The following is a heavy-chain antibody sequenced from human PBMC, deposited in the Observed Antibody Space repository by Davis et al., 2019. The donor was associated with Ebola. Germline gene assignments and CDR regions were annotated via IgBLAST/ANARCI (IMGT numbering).Heavy chain of an antibody. CDR2: INPNSGGT. D-gene: IGHD3-3*01. J-gene: IGHJ6*02. V-gene: IGHV1-2*04. CDR3: ARDRWSGWVRGEYYYYGMDV. CDR1: GYTFTGYY. Sequence: ASVTVSCQASGYTFTGYYMHWLRQAPGQGLEWMGWINPNSGGTNYAQKFQGWVTMTRDTSISTAYMELSRLRSDDTAVYYCARDRWSGWVRGEYYYYGMDVWGQGTTVSVSS.